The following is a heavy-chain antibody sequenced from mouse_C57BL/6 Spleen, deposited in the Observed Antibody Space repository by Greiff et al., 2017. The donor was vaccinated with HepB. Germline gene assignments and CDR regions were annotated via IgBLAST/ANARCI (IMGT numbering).Heavy chain of an antibody. V-gene: IGHV14-3*01. D-gene: IGHD2-4*01. CDR3: ARRDYDGEMDY. CDR2: IDPANGNT. J-gene: IGHJ4*01. Sequence: EVKLVESVAELVRPGASVKLSCTASGFNIKNTYMHWVKQRPEQGLEWIGRIDPANGNTKYAPKFQGTATITADTSSNTAYLQLSSLTSEDTAVYYCARRDYDGEMDYWGQGTSVTVSS. CDR1: GFNIKNTY.